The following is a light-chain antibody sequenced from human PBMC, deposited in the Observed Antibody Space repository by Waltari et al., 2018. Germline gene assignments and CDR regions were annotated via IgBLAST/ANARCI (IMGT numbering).Light chain of an antibody. V-gene: IGLV1-51*01. Sequence: GQKVTISCSGGTSNIGNYYVSWYQHLPGAPHKLLIYDNDKRPSGIPDRFSASRSGTSATLGITGLQIGDEADYSCATGDNSLTDVVFGGGTKLTVL. CDR1: TSNIGNYY. CDR3: ATGDNSLTDVV. J-gene: IGLJ2*01. CDR2: DND.